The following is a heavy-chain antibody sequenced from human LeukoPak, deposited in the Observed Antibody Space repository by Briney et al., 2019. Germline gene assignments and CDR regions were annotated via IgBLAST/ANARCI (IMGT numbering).Heavy chain of an antibody. V-gene: IGHV3-21*01. J-gene: IGHJ4*02. CDR2: ISSSSSYI. Sequence: PGGSLRLSCAASGFTFSSYSMNWVRQAPGKGLEWVSSISSSSSYIYYAGSVKGRFTISRDNAKNSLYLQMNSLRAEDTAVYYCARWGGGVPAASYDYWGQGTLVTVSS. D-gene: IGHD2-2*01. CDR1: GFTFSSYS. CDR3: ARWGGGVPAASYDY.